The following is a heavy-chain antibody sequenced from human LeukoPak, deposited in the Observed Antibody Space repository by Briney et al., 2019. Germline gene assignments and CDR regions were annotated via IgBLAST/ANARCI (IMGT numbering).Heavy chain of an antibody. J-gene: IGHJ4*02. V-gene: IGHV4-4*07. CDR2: IHTSGST. Sequence: PSETPSLTCTVSGGSISGYYWTWIRQPAGKGLECIGHIHTSGSTNFNPSLKSRVTMSIDTSKNQFSLKLTSVTAADTAVYYCVRLENTSCFDYWGQGTLVTVSS. CDR3: VRLENTSCFDY. D-gene: IGHD2-2*01. CDR1: GGSISGYY.